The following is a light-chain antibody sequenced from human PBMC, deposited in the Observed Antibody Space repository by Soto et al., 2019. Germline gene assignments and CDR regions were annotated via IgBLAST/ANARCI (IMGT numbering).Light chain of an antibody. J-gene: IGKJ5*01. Sequence: TQSPSTLSGSVGDRVTITCRASQSFRGLLAWYQQKPGQAPRLLIYDAYNRATGIPPRFSGSGSGTDFTLTISSLEPEDSAVYYCQQRHMWPITFGQGTLLEI. CDR2: DAY. CDR3: QQRHMWPIT. CDR1: QSFRGL. V-gene: IGKV3-11*01.